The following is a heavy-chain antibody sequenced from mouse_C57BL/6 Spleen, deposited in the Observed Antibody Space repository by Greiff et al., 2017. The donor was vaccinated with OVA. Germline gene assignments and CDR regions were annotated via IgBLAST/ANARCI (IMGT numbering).Heavy chain of an antibody. D-gene: IGHD3-2*02. CDR3: AREGQTAQGVFAY. CDR2: IYPGSGST. CDR1: GYTFTSYW. J-gene: IGHJ3*01. V-gene: IGHV1-55*01. Sequence: QVQLQQPGAELVKPGASVKMSCKASGYTFTSYWITWVKQRPGQGLEWIGDIYPGSGSTNYNEKFKSKATLTVDTSSSTAYMQLSSLTSEDSAVYYCAREGQTAQGVFAYWGQGTLVTVSA.